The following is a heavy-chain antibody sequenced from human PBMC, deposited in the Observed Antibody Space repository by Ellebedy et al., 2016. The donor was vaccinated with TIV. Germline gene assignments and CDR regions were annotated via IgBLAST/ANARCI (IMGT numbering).Heavy chain of an antibody. Sequence: GGSLRLXCAASGFIFSSYDMTWVRQAPGKGLEWVSEITGTGGRTYYTDSVRGRFAISRDNSKNTLYLQMDSLRAEDTAVYYCACFDNRGNYSDYWGRGALVTVSS. D-gene: IGHD3-22*01. J-gene: IGHJ4*02. CDR3: ACFDNRGNYSDY. CDR1: GFIFSSYD. CDR2: ITGTGGRT. V-gene: IGHV3-23*01.